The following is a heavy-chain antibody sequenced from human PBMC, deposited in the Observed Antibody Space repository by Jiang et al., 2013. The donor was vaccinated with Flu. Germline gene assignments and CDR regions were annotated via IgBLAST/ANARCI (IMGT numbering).Heavy chain of an antibody. CDR1: GGTFSSYA. CDR2: IIPIFGIA. Sequence: SGAEVKKPGSSVKVSCKASGGTFSSYAISWVRQAPGQGLEWMGGIIPIFGIANYAQKFQGRVTITADESTSTAYMELSSLRSEDTAVYYCARDLSSWYYYYYGMDVWGQGTTVTVSS. D-gene: IGHD6-13*01. J-gene: IGHJ6*02. CDR3: ARDLSSWYYYYYGMDV. V-gene: IGHV1-69*01.